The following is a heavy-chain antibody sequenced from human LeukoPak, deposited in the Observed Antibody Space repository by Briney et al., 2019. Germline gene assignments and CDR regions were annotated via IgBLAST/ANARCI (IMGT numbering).Heavy chain of an antibody. J-gene: IGHJ4*02. CDR3: ARGVLLPD. V-gene: IGHV3-33*01. Sequence: HPGGSLRLSCAASGFTFSSYGIHWVRQAPGKGLEWVTLIWYDGSNKFYADSVKGRFTISRDNSKNTLYLQMNSLRAEDTAIYYCARGVLLPDWGQGTLVTVSS. CDR1: GFTFSSYG. CDR2: IWYDGSNK. D-gene: IGHD2-21*02.